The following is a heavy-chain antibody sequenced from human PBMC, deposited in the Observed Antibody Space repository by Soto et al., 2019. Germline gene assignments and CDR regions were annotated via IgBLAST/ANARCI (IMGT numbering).Heavy chain of an antibody. CDR1: GSSFIGYG. Sequence: SLRLSCVVPGSSFIGYGMHWVRQAPCKGLEWVAVIWHDGREIYYADSVKGRFTISRDNSKNTLCLQMTSLRAEDTAVYYCATDGIGGPAFRGFLDYWGQRTLVTAPQ. CDR3: ATDGIGGPAFRGFLDY. V-gene: IGHV3-33*01. CDR2: IWHDGREI. J-gene: IGHJ4*02. D-gene: IGHD2-15*01.